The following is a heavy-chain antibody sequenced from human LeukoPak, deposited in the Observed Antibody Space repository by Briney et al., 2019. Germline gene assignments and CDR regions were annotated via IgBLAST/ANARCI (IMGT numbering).Heavy chain of an antibody. Sequence: SETLSLTCTVSGGSISSGGYYWSWIRQHPGKGLEWIGYIYYSGSTYYNPSLKSRVTISVDTSKNQFSLKLSSVTAADTAVYYCARVGGDWFDPWGQGTLVTVPS. CDR1: GGSISSGGYY. CDR3: ARVGGDWFDP. J-gene: IGHJ5*02. CDR2: IYYSGST. V-gene: IGHV4-31*03. D-gene: IGHD1-26*01.